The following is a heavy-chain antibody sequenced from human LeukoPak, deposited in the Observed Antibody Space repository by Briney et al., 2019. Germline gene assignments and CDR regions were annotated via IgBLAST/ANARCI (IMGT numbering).Heavy chain of an antibody. CDR2: IITIFGTA. CDR3: AREGGDYYDSSSYYRGLLDY. Sequence: GASVKVSCKASGGTFSSYAISWVRQAPGQGLEWMGGIITIFGTAKYAQKFQGRVTITADESTSTAYMELSSLRSEDTAVYYCAREGGDYYDSSSYYRGLLDYWGQGTLVTVSS. V-gene: IGHV1-69*13. D-gene: IGHD3-22*01. CDR1: GGTFSSYA. J-gene: IGHJ4*02.